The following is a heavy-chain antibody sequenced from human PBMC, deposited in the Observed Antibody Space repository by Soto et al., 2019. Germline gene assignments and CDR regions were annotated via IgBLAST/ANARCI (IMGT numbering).Heavy chain of an antibody. CDR3: ARSLSDFDY. Sequence: SLRLSCAASGFTFSSYAMHWVRQAPGKGLEWVAVISYDGSNKYYADSVKGRFTISRDNSKNTLYLQMNSLRAEDTAVYYCARSLSDFDYWGQGTLVTVSS. J-gene: IGHJ4*02. CDR1: GFTFSSYA. CDR2: ISYDGSNK. V-gene: IGHV3-30-3*01.